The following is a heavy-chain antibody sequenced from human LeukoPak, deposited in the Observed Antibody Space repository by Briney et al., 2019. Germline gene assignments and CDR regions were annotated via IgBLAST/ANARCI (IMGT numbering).Heavy chain of an antibody. CDR2: ISGSGGST. CDR3: AKDYYDSSGYYLKYYFDY. Sequence: HTGGSLRLSCAASGFTFSSYAMSWVRQAPGKGLEWVSAISGSGGSTYYADSVKGRFTISRDNSKNTLYLQMNSLRAEDTAVYYCAKDYYDSSGYYLKYYFDYWGQGTLVTVSS. CDR1: GFTFSSYA. J-gene: IGHJ4*02. D-gene: IGHD3-22*01. V-gene: IGHV3-23*01.